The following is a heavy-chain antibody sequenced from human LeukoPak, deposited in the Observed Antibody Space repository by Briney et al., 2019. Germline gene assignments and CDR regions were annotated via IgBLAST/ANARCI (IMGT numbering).Heavy chain of an antibody. CDR1: GYTFTGYY. CDR2: INPNSGGT. J-gene: IGHJ6*02. D-gene: IGHD3-10*01. V-gene: IGHV1-2*02. CDR3: ARRGGKPSDYYYGMDV. Sequence: GASVKVSCKASGYTFTGYYMHWVRQAPGQGLEWMGWINPNSGGTNYAQKFQGRVTMTRDTSISTAYMELSRLRSDDTAVYYCARRGGKPSDYYYGMDVWGRGTTVTVSS.